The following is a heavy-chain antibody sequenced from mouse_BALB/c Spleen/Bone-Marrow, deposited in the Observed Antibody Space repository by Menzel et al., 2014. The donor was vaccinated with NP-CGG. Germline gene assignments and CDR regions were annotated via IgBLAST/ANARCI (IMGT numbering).Heavy chain of an antibody. CDR2: IWAGGST. Sequence: VKLVESGPGLVAPSQNLSITCTVSGFSLTNYGVHWIRQPPGKGLEWLGIIWAGGSTNYNSALMSRLSISKDNSKSQVFFKMNSLQTDDTAIYYCATNDYDGRFDYWGQGTTLTVSS. D-gene: IGHD2-4*01. J-gene: IGHJ2*01. CDR1: GFSLTNYG. CDR3: ATNDYDGRFDY. V-gene: IGHV2-9*02.